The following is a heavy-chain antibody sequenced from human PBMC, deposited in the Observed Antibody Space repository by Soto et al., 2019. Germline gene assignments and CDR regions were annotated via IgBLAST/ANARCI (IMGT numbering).Heavy chain of an antibody. Sequence: QVTLEESGPVLVKPTETLTLTCTISGFSLTNGRSGGSWIRQPPGKALVWLANFFSDVERSYSTSMQSRLTMSKDADGTQVVLKMTNMDPQDTGTYYCARLNADSGSHYYALDVWGQGTTVTVSS. CDR1: GFSLTNGRSG. V-gene: IGHV2-26*03. J-gene: IGHJ6*02. CDR2: FFSDVER. D-gene: IGHD4-17*01. CDR3: ARLNADSGSHYYALDV.